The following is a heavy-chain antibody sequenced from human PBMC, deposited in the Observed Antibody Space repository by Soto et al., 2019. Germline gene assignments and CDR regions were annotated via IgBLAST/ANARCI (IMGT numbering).Heavy chain of an antibody. Sequence: GASVKVSCKASGGTFSSYAISWVRQAPGQGLEWMGGIIPIFGTANYAQKFQGRVTITADESTSTAYMELSSLRSEDTAVYYCARRVLSFAATYYYYGMDVWGQGTTVTVSS. CDR2: IIPIFGTA. D-gene: IGHD2-15*01. V-gene: IGHV1-69*13. CDR3: ARRVLSFAATYYYYGMDV. CDR1: GGTFSSYA. J-gene: IGHJ6*02.